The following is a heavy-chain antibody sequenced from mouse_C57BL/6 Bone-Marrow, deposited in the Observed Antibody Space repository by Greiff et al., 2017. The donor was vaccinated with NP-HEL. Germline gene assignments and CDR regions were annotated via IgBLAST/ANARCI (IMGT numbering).Heavy chain of an antibody. J-gene: IGHJ2*01. CDR2: IRSKSNNYAT. D-gene: IGHD1-1*02. Sequence: EVKLQESGGGLVQPKGSLKLSCAASGFSFNTYAMNWVRQAPGKGLEWVARIRSKSNNYATYYADSVKDRFTISRDDSESMLYLQMNNLKTEDTAMYYCVRQEAMGGFDYWGQGTTLTVSS. V-gene: IGHV10-1*01. CDR1: GFSFNTYA. CDR3: VRQEAMGGFDY.